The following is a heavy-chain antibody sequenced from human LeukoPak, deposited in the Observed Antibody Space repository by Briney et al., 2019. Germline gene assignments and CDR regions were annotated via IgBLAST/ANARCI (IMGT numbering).Heavy chain of an antibody. V-gene: IGHV4-38-2*02. J-gene: IGHJ4*02. CDR3: ARDNRGYSSSWYFDY. Sequence: SETLSLTCTVSGYSISSGYYWGWIRQPPGKGLEWIGSIYHSGSTYYNPSLKSRVTISVDTSKNQFSLKLSSVTAADTAVYYCARDNRGYSSSWYFDYWGQGTLVTVSS. CDR2: IYHSGST. D-gene: IGHD6-13*01. CDR1: GYSISSGYY.